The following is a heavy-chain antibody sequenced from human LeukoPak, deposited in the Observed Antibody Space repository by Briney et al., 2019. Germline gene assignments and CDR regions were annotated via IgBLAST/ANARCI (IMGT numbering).Heavy chain of an antibody. CDR2: IYYSGST. Sequence: SETLSLTRTVSGGSIGSFYWSWIRQPPGKGLEWIGYIYYSGSTSYNPSLKSRVTISIDTSKNQFFLKLSSVTAADTAVYYCARDPYSSSSEYYFDYWGQGTLVTVSS. J-gene: IGHJ4*02. D-gene: IGHD6-6*01. CDR3: ARDPYSSSSEYYFDY. V-gene: IGHV4-59*12. CDR1: GGSIGSFY.